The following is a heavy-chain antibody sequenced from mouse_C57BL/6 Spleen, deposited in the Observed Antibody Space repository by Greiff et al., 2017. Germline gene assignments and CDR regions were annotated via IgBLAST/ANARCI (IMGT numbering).Heavy chain of an antibody. CDR3: ARHEDPTTIVAPYYAMDY. CDR1: GYTFTEYT. V-gene: IGHV1-62-2*01. CDR2: FYPGSGSI. D-gene: IGHD1-1*01. J-gene: IGHJ4*01. Sequence: QVQLQQSGAELVKPGASVKLSCKASGYTFTEYTIHWVKQRSGQGLEWIGWFYPGSGSIKYNEKFKDKATLTADNSSSTVYMELSRLTSEDSAVYFCARHEDPTTIVAPYYAMDYWGQGTSVTVSS.